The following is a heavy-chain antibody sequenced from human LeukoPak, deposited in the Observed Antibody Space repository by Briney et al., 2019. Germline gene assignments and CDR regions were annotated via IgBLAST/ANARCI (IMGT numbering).Heavy chain of an antibody. CDR2: ISSGSGYI. J-gene: IGHJ4*02. V-gene: IGHV3-21*01. CDR3: ARAGEGTSLSFLDY. Sequence: PGGSLRLSCAASGFTFSGYSLNWVRQAPGKGLEWVSSISSGSGYIYYADSVKGRFTISRDNAKTSLYLQMNSLRAEDTAVYYCARAGEGTSLSFLDYWGLGTLVTVSA. CDR1: GFTFSGYS. D-gene: IGHD7-27*01.